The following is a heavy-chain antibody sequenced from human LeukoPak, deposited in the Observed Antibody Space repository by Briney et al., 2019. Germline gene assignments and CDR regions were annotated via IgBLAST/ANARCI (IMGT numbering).Heavy chain of an antibody. CDR3: AKIPLWFGEFYFDY. V-gene: IGHV3-23*01. CDR2: ISGSGGST. D-gene: IGHD3-10*01. Sequence: GGSLRLSCAASGFTFSSYAMSWVRQAPGKGLEWVSAISGSGGSTYYADSVKGRFTISRDNSKNTPYLQMNSLRAEDTAVYYCAKIPLWFGEFYFDYWGQGTLVTVSS. CDR1: GFTFSSYA. J-gene: IGHJ4*02.